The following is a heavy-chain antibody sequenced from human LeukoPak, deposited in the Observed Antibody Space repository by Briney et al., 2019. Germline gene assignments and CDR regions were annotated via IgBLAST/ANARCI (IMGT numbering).Heavy chain of an antibody. CDR3: ARVRTTMVRGVKGRYYYYMDV. Sequence: SETLSLTCTVSGGSISSYYWSWIRQPPGKGLEWIGYIYYSGSTNYNPSLKSRVTISVDTSKNQFSLKLSSVTAADTAVYYCARVRTTMVRGVKGRYYYYMDVWGKGTTVTVSS. D-gene: IGHD3-10*01. V-gene: IGHV4-59*01. CDR2: IYYSGST. J-gene: IGHJ6*03. CDR1: GGSISSYY.